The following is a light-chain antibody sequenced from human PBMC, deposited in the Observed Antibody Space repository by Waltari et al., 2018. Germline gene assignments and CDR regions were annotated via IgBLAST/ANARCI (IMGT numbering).Light chain of an antibody. Sequence: VIGVTQSPSSLSASTGDRISISCRMTQDLGLYMAWYQQKSGKAPEILVYAASTLQSGVPSRFSGSGSGTDFTLTITSLQPEDFATYYCQQYHTFPVSFGGGTKVE. CDR2: AAS. V-gene: IGKV1D-8*01. CDR1: QDLGLY. CDR3: QQYHTFPVS. J-gene: IGKJ4*01.